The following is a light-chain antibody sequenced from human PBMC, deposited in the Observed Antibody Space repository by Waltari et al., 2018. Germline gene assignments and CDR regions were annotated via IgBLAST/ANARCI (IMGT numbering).Light chain of an antibody. CDR2: EFN. J-gene: IGLJ1*01. CDR3: FSYAGSNTYV. V-gene: IGLV2-8*01. Sequence: QSALTQPPSASGSPGQSVTISCSGTRSAVGYYKYVSWYPYYPCKAPKPLLYEFNKRPSGVPDRFYGSRSGSTAFLTVSGLQADDEAVYFCFSYAGSNTYVFGSGTTVTVL. CDR1: RSAVGYYKY.